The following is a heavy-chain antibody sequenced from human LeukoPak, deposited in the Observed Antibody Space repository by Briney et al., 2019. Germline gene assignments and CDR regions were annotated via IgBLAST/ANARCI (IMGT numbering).Heavy chain of an antibody. J-gene: IGHJ4*02. CDR1: GYTFTGYY. Sequence: GASVKVSYKASGYTFTGYYMHWVRQAPGQGLEWMGRINPNSGGTNYAQKFQGRVTMTRDTSISTAYMELSRLRSDDTAVYYCAGGASIAAAGTWGFDYWGQGTLVTVSS. D-gene: IGHD6-13*01. CDR2: INPNSGGT. V-gene: IGHV1-2*06. CDR3: AGGASIAAAGTWGFDY.